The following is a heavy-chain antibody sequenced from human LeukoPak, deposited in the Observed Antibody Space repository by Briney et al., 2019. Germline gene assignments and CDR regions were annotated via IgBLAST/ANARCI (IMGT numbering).Heavy chain of an antibody. V-gene: IGHV1-46*01. Sequence: ASVKVSCKASGYTFTSYYMHWVRQAPGQGLEWMAIINPSGGSTNYAQKFQGRVTMTRDTSTSTVYMELSSLRSEHTAVCYCARDPRPSYDSSDYYYPGDYWGQGTLVTVSA. CDR1: GYTFTSYY. CDR3: ARDPRPSYDSSDYYYPGDY. J-gene: IGHJ4*02. CDR2: INPSGGST. D-gene: IGHD3-22*01.